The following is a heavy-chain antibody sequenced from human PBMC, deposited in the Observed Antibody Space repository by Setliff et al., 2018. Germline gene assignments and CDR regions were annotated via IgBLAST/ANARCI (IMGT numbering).Heavy chain of an antibody. CDR2: FDPEDGKT. Sequence: ASVKVSCKVSGYTLTELSMHWVRQAPGKGFEWMGGFDPEDGKTIYAQKFQGRVTMTEDTSTDTAYMELSSLRSEDTAVYYCAADYYDSSGYGYWGQGTQVTVSS. D-gene: IGHD3-22*01. CDR3: AADYYDSSGYGY. CDR1: GYTLTELS. V-gene: IGHV1-24*01. J-gene: IGHJ4*02.